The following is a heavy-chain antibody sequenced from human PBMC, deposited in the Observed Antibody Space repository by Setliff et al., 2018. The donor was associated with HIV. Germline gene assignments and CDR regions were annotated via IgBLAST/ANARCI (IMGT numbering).Heavy chain of an antibody. Sequence: LSLTCTVSGGSISSDNYYWSWIRQPAGKGLGWIGRIYTSGNTKYNPSLKSRVTISVDTSKNQLSLKLSSVTAADTAVYYCARESGLQVRGAMYYSTTEYTCDCWGQGTLVTVSS. CDR1: GGSISSDNYY. J-gene: IGHJ4*02. V-gene: IGHV4-61*02. D-gene: IGHD3-10*01. CDR2: IYTSGNT. CDR3: ARESGLQVRGAMYYSTTEYTCDC.